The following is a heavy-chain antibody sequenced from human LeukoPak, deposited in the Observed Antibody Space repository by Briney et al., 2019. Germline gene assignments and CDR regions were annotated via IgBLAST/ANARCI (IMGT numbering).Heavy chain of an antibody. J-gene: IGHJ6*02. D-gene: IGHD3-10*02. CDR3: ARDLSGAYYALDV. Sequence: GGSLRLSCAASGFNFNIYAMHWVRQAPDKAPEWVAVISYDGNNKYYADSVKGRFTISRDISKSTLFLQMNSLTSEDTAIYYCARDLSGAYYALDVWGQGTRSPST. CDR2: ISYDGNNK. CDR1: GFNFNIYA. V-gene: IGHV3-30-3*01.